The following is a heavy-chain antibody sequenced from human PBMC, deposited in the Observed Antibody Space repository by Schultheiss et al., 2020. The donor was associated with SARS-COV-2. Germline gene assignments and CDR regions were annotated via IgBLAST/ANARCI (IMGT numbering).Heavy chain of an antibody. CDR3: AHRPPYSGYDSRFDY. Sequence: SGPTLVKPTQTLTLTCTFSGFSLSTSGVGVGWIRQPPGKALEWLARIDWDDDKYYSTSLKTRLTISKDTSKNQVVLTMTNMDPVDTATYYCAHRPPYSGYDSRFDYWGHGTLGTGSS. V-gene: IGHV2-70*12. CDR2: IDWDDDK. J-gene: IGHJ4*01. D-gene: IGHD5-12*01. CDR1: GFSLSTSGVG.